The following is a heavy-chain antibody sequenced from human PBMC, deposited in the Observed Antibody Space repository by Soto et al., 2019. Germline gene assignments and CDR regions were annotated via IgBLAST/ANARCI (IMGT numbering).Heavy chain of an antibody. CDR1: GGTFSRYS. D-gene: IGHD2-2*01. J-gene: IGHJ6*04. V-gene: IGHV1-69*08. Sequence: QVQLVQSGAEVKKPGSSVKVSCKASGGTFSRYSITWVRQAPGHGLEWIGRIIPIFGIASYAQKFQGRVTITADESTSTAYMGLSSLRSDDTAVYYCAREDRDRETGLVPDAIDGMDVWGKGTTVTVSS. CDR2: IIPIFGIA. CDR3: AREDRDRETGLVPDAIDGMDV.